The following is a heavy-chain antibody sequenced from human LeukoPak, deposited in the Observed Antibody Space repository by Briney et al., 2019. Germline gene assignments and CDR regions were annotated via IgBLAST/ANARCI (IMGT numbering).Heavy chain of an antibody. D-gene: IGHD3-22*01. V-gene: IGHV3-30-3*01. CDR1: GFTFSSYA. Sequence: GGSLRLSCAASGFTFSSYAMHWVRQAPGKGLEWVAVISYDGSNKYYADSVKGRFTISRDNAKNSLYLQMNSLRAEDTAVYYCARDPLTYYYDSSGYPSGQGTLVTVSS. J-gene: IGHJ5*02. CDR3: ARDPLTYYYDSSGYP. CDR2: ISYDGSNK.